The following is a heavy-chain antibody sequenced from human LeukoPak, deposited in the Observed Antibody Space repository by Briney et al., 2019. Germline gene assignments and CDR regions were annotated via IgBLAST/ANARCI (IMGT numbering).Heavy chain of an antibody. Sequence: SETLSLTCAVYGGSFSGYYWSWIRQPPGKGLEWIGEINHSGSTNYNPSLKSRVTISVDTSKNQFSLKLSSVTAADTAVYYCARGRGYWGQGTLVTVST. V-gene: IGHV4-34*01. CDR2: INHSGST. CDR3: ARGRGY. CDR1: GGSFSGYY. J-gene: IGHJ4*02.